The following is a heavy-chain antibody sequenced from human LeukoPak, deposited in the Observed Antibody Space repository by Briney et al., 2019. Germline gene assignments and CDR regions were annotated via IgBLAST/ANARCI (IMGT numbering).Heavy chain of an antibody. J-gene: IGHJ4*02. CDR3: ANLGFSYGLDN. D-gene: IGHD5-18*01. Sequence: GGSLRLSCAASGFTFSSYAMSWVRRAPGKGLEWVSAISGGGGNTYHADSVKGRFTISRDNSKNTLYLQMNSLRAEDTAVYYCANLGFSYGLDNWGQGTLVTVSS. V-gene: IGHV3-23*01. CDR1: GFTFSSYA. CDR2: ISGGGGNT.